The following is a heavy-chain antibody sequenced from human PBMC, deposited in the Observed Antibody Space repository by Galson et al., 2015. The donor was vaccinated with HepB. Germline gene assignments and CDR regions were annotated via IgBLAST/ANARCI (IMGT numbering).Heavy chain of an antibody. V-gene: IGHV1-69*13. CDR1: GGTFSRYA. CDR2: IIPIFGTA. Sequence: SVKVSCKASGGTFSRYAINWVRQAPGQGLEWMGGIIPIFGTANYAQKFQGRVTITADESTSTAYMELSSLRSEDTAVYYCARVSDRYDADWFDPWGQGTLVTVS. J-gene: IGHJ5*02. CDR3: ARVSDRYDADWFDP. D-gene: IGHD3-3*01.